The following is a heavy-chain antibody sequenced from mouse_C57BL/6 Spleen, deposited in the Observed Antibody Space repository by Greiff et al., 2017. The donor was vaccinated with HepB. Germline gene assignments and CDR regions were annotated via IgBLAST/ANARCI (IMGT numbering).Heavy chain of an antibody. J-gene: IGHJ1*03. D-gene: IGHD1-1*01. CDR1: GYTFTSYW. CDR2: IHPNSGST. CDR3: ARSGGSTWYFDV. V-gene: IGHV1-64*01. Sequence: QVQLQQPGAELVKPGASVKLSCKASGYTFTSYWMHWVKQRPGQGLEWIGMIHPNSGSTNYNEKFKSKATLTVDKSSSTAYVQLSSLTSEDSAVYYCARSGGSTWYFDVWGTGTTVTVSS.